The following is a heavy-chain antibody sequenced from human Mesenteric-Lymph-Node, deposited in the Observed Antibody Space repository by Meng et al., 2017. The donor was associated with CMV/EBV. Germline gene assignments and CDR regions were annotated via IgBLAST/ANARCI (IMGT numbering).Heavy chain of an antibody. Sequence: GGSLRLSCAASGFTFSSYWMHWVRQAPGKGLEWLGRIKTKTDGETTDYAAPAKGRFTISRDDSKNMLFLQMNSLKTEDTAVYYCTSRTLTTNDYWGQGTLVTVSS. J-gene: IGHJ4*02. D-gene: IGHD4-11*01. V-gene: IGHV3-15*01. CDR2: IKTKTDGETT. CDR3: TSRTLTTNDY. CDR1: GFTFSSYW.